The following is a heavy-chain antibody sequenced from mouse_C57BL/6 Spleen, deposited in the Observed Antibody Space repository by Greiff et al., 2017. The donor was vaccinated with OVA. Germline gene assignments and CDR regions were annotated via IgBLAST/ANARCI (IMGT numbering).Heavy chain of an antibody. V-gene: IGHV1-62-3*01. J-gene: IGHJ2*01. D-gene: IGHD1-1*01. CDR1: GYTFTSYW. CDR3: ARIYGFSYYFDY. Sequence: QVQLQQPGAELVKPGASVKLSCKASGYTFTSYWMHWVKQRPGRGLEWIGRIDPNSGGTKYNEKFKGKATLTADKSSSTAYMQLSSLTSEDSAVYFCARIYGFSYYFDYWGQGTTLTVSS. CDR2: IDPNSGGT.